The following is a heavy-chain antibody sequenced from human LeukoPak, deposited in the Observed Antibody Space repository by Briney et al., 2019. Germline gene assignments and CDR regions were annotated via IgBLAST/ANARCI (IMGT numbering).Heavy chain of an antibody. J-gene: IGHJ4*02. V-gene: IGHV3-33*01. CDR3: ARARSGDGFNLDY. CDR2: ISYDGTDK. D-gene: IGHD5-24*01. Sequence: GGSLRLSCAAPGFTFSRYGMHWVRQAPGKGLEWLAVISYDGTDKYYADSVKGRFTISRDNSKNTLYLQMNSLRAEDTAVYFCARARSGDGFNLDYWGQGTLVTVSS. CDR1: GFTFSRYG.